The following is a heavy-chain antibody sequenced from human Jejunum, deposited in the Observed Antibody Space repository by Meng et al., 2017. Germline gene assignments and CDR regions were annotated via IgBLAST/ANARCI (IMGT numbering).Heavy chain of an antibody. J-gene: IGHJ5*02. D-gene: IGHD6-19*01. Sequence: GGSLRLSCAASGFTFSSHEMNWVRQAPGKGLEWVSYITSSGSTIYYADSVRGRFTISRDNAKNSLFLQMNSLRAEDTAVYYCARQMIPHSSGWYPWGQGTLVTGS. CDR3: ARQMIPHSSGWYP. CDR1: GFTFSSHE. V-gene: IGHV3-48*03. CDR2: ITSSGSTI.